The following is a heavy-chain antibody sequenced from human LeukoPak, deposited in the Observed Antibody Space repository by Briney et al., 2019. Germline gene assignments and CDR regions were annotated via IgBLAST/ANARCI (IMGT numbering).Heavy chain of an antibody. V-gene: IGHV3-33*06. CDR1: GFTFSSYG. CDR3: AKEDTAMVYYYYGMDV. D-gene: IGHD5-18*01. Sequence: GGSLRLSCAASGFTFSSYGMHWVRQAPGKGLEWVAVIWYDGSNKYYADSVKGRFTISRDNSKNTLYLQMNSLRAEDTAVYYCAKEDTAMVYYYYGMDVWGQGTTVTVSS. CDR2: IWYDGSNK. J-gene: IGHJ6*02.